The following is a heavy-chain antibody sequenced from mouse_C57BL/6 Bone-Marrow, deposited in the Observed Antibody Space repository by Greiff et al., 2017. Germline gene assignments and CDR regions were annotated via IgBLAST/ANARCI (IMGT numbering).Heavy chain of an antibody. J-gene: IGHJ3*01. V-gene: IGHV1-5*01. CDR3: TREGLRRGAWFAY. CDR1: GYTFTSYW. Sequence: VQLQQSGTVLARPGASVKMSCKTSGYTFTSYWMHWVKQRPGQGLEWIGAIYPGNSDTSYNQKFKGKAKLTAVTSASTAYMELSSLTNEDSAVYYCTREGLRRGAWFAYWGQGTLVTVSA. D-gene: IGHD2-4*01. CDR2: IYPGNSDT.